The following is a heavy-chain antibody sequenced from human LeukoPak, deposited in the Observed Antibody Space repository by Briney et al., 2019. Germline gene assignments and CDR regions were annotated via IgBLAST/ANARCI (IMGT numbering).Heavy chain of an antibody. CDR2: IIPIFGTA. Sequence: SVKVSCKASGGTFSSYAISWVRQAPGQGLEWMGGIIPIFGTANYAQKFQGRVTITADESTSTAYMELSSLRSEDTAVCYCARRPMVRGADYFDYWGQGTLVTVSS. J-gene: IGHJ4*02. CDR3: ARRPMVRGADYFDY. CDR1: GGTFSSYA. V-gene: IGHV1-69*13. D-gene: IGHD3-10*01.